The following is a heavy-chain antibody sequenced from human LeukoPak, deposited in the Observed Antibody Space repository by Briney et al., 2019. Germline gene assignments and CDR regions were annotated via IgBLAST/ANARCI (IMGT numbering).Heavy chain of an antibody. Sequence: GASVKVSCKASGYTFTGYYMRWVRQAPGQGLEWMGWINPNSGGTNYAQKFQGRVTMTRDTSISTAYMELSRLRSDDTAVYYCAREGRRRVNWFDPWGQGTLVTVSS. CDR1: GYTFTGYY. CDR3: AREGRRRVNWFDP. V-gene: IGHV1-2*02. CDR2: INPNSGGT. J-gene: IGHJ5*02.